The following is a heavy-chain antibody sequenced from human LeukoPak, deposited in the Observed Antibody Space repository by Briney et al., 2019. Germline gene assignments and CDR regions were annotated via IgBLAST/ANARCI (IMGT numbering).Heavy chain of an antibody. CDR3: ASSLTSRYYFDY. V-gene: IGHV3-66*01. CDR1: GFTFSSYG. D-gene: IGHD1-14*01. Sequence: PGGSLRLSCAASGFTFSSYGMHWVRQAPGKGLEWVSVIYSGGSTYYADSVKGRFTISRDNSKNALYLQMNSLRAEDTAVYYCASSLTSRYYFDYWGQGTLVTVSS. J-gene: IGHJ4*02. CDR2: IYSGGST.